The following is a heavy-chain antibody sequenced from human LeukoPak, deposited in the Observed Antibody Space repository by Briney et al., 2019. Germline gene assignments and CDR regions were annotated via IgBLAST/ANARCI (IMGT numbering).Heavy chain of an antibody. Sequence: SETLSLTCTVSGGSISSSSYYWSWIRQPPGKGLEWIGEINHSGSTNYNPSLKSRVTISVDTSKNQYSLKLSSVTAADTAVYYCAKGPGYLGYWGQGTLVTVSS. CDR1: GGSISSSSYY. V-gene: IGHV4-39*07. CDR3: AKGPGYLGY. J-gene: IGHJ4*02. CDR2: INHSGST.